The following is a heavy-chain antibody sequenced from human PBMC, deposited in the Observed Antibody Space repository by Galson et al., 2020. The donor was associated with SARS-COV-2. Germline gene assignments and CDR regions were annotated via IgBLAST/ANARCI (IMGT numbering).Heavy chain of an antibody. J-gene: IGHJ4*02. D-gene: IGHD2-2*02. V-gene: IGHV1-69*10. CDR1: GGTFSSYA. Sequence: SVKVSCKASGGTFSSYAISWVRQAPGQGLEWMGGIIPILGIANYAQKFQGRVTITADKSTSTAYMELSSLRSEDTAVYYCARDRRECSSTSCYTAFHYWGQGTLVTVSS. CDR2: IIPILGIA. CDR3: ARDRRECSSTSCYTAFHY.